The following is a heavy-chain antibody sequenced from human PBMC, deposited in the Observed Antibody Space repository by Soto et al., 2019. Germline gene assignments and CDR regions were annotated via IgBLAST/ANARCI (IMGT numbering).Heavy chain of an antibody. J-gene: IGHJ4*02. CDR2: ISGSGGST. D-gene: IGHD6-25*01. Sequence: EVQLLESGGVLVQPGGSLRLSCAASGFTFSSYAMSWVRQAPGKGLEWVSAISGSGGSTYYADSVKGRFTISRDNSKNTLYLQMNSLRAEDTAVYYCAKDRAAAVYYPIVDYWGQGTLVTVSS. V-gene: IGHV3-23*01. CDR3: AKDRAAAVYYPIVDY. CDR1: GFTFSSYA.